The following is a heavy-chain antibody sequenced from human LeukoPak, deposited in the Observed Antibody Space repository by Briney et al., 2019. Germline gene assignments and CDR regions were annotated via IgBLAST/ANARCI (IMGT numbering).Heavy chain of an antibody. CDR1: GFTFSNFW. J-gene: IGHJ4*02. V-gene: IGHV3-74*01. CDR3: AKDLGGNSGYAPAPGY. Sequence: PTGGSLRLSCAASGFTFSNFWMHWVRQAPGKGLVWVALIYGDGSFTRYADSVKGRFTISRDNSKNTLYLQMNSLRAEDTAVYYCAKDLGGNSGYAPAPGYWGQGTLVTVSS. D-gene: IGHD5-12*01. CDR2: IYGDGSFT.